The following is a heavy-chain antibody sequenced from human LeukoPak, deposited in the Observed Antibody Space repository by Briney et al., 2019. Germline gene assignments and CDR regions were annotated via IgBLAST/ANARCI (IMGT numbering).Heavy chain of an antibody. J-gene: IGHJ3*02. V-gene: IGHV3-53*01. CDR1: GFTFSNAW. CDR3: ARPHNSSLDNAFDI. D-gene: IGHD6-13*01. CDR2: IYTRGNK. Sequence: QPGGSLRLSCAGSGFTFSNAWMNWVRQAPGKGLEWVSVIYTRGNKFYADSVKGRFTISRDNSENTLYLQMNNLRAEDTAVYYCARPHNSSLDNAFDIWGQGTRVTVSS.